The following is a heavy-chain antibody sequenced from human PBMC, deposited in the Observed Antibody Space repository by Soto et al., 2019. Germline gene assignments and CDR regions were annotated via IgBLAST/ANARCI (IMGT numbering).Heavy chain of an antibody. V-gene: IGHV2-5*08. CDR3: SRIQIPSATAY. D-gene: IGHD5-18*01. J-gene: IGHJ4*02. CDR1: GFSLSTSGMC. Sequence: GSGPTLVNPTQTLTLTCTFSGFSLSTSGMCVSWIRQPPGKALEWLALIYWDDDESYSPSLKSRLTITKDTSKNQVVLTMTNMDPVDTATYYCSRIQIPSATAYWGQGALVTVYS. CDR2: IYWDDDE.